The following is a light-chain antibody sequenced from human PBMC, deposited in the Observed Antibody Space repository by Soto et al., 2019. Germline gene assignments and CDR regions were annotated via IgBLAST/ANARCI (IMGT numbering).Light chain of an antibody. CDR1: QSVSSN. CDR3: QQYNGYWT. Sequence: EIVMTQSPANLSVSPGERATLSCRASQSVSSNLAWYQQKPGQGPRLLIYGASTRATSIPARFSGSGSGTEFTLTINSLQSEDFAVYYCQQYNGYWTFGQGTKVEIK. V-gene: IGKV3-15*01. J-gene: IGKJ1*01. CDR2: GAS.